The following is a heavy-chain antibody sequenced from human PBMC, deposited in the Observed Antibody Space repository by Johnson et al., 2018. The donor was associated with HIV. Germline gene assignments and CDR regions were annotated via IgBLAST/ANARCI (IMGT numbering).Heavy chain of an antibody. CDR1: GFTFSRYS. Sequence: QVQLVESGGGLVQPGGSLRLSCAASGFTFSRYSMHWVRQAPGKGLQWVAHISYDGRKKYYTESLRGRFTISRDNSNNTLYLQMNTLITEDTAVYYCAREGRGSPDGFDIWGQGTMVTVSS. CDR3: AREGRGSPDGFDI. V-gene: IGHV3-30*04. J-gene: IGHJ3*02. D-gene: IGHD3-16*01. CDR2: ISYDGRKK.